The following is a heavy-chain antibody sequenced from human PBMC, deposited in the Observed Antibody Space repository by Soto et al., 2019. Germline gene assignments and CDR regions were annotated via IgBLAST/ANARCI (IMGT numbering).Heavy chain of an antibody. V-gene: IGHV4-31*03. CDR2: IYYSGST. CDR1: GGSIISGGYY. CDR3: ARGKVVVVPAAVPRLGAFDI. D-gene: IGHD2-2*02. Sequence: SETLSLTCTVSGGSIISGGYYFICIRQHPWNGLEWIGYIYYSGSTYYNPSLKSRVTISVDTSKNQFSLKLSSVTAADTAVYYCARGKVVVVPAAVPRLGAFDIWGQGTMVTVSS. J-gene: IGHJ3*02.